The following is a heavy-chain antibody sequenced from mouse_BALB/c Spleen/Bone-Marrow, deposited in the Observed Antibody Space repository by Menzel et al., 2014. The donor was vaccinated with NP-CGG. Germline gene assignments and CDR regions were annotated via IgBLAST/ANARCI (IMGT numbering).Heavy chain of an antibody. CDR3: TRWVYYGSSYFDY. D-gene: IGHD1-1*01. CDR1: GFNIKDYY. Sequence: QLQQPGAEFVRPGALVKLSCNASGFNIKDYYMHWVKQRPEQGLEWIGWIDPENGNTIYDPKFPGKASITADTSSNTAYLQLSSLTSEDTAVYYCTRWVYYGSSYFDYWGQGTTLTVSS. CDR2: IDPENGNT. J-gene: IGHJ2*01. V-gene: IGHV14-1*02.